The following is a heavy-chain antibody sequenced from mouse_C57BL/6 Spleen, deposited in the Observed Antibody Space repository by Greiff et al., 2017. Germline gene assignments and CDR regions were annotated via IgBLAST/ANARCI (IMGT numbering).Heavy chain of an antibody. CDR2: IYPGDGDA. J-gene: IGHJ2*01. V-gene: IGHV1-80*01. D-gene: IGHD2-1*01. CDR1: GYAFSSYW. CDR3: ARSGGNYYFDY. Sequence: QVQLQQSGAELVKPGASVKISCKASGYAFSSYWMNWVKQRPGKGLEWIGQIYPGDGDANYNGKFKGKATLTADKSSSTAYMQRSSLTSEDSAVYFCARSGGNYYFDYWGQGTTLTVSS.